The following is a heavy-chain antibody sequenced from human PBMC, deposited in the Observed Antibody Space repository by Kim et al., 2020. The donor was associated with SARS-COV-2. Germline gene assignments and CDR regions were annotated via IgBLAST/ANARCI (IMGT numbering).Heavy chain of an antibody. CDR1: GFTFSSYS. J-gene: IGHJ4*02. Sequence: GGSLRLSCAASGFTFSSYSMNWVRQAPGKGLEWVSSISSSSSYIYYADSVKGRFTISRDNAKNSLYLQMNSLRAEDTAVYYCARGTGHPYYDFWSGYCWGTRTLVTVSA. CDR2: ISSSSSYI. V-gene: IGHV3-21*01. D-gene: IGHD3-3*01. CDR3: ARGTGHPYYDFWSGYC.